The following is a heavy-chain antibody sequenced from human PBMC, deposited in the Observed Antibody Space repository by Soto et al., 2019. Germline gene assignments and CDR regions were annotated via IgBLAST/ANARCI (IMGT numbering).Heavy chain of an antibody. J-gene: IGHJ6*02. V-gene: IGHV4-59*01. D-gene: IGHD5-12*01. CDR2: IYYSGST. CDR3: ARTPARATIPYYYYYYGMDV. CDR1: GGSISSYY. Sequence: SETLSLTCTVSGGSISSYYWSWIRQPPGKGLEWIGYIYYSGSTNYNPSPKSRVTISVDTSKNQFSLKLSSVTAADTAVYYCARTPARATIPYYYYYYGMDVWGQGTTVTVSS.